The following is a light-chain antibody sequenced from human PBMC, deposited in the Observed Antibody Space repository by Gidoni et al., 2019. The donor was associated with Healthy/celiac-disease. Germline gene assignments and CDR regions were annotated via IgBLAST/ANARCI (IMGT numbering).Light chain of an antibody. V-gene: IGKV1-39*01. J-gene: IGKJ4*01. CDR1: QSISSY. Sequence: SCYSGSVGDRVTITCRASQSISSYLHWYQQKPGTAPKLLIYAASSLQSGVPSRFSGSGSGTDFSLNISSLQPEDFATYYCKQSYSTPLTFGGGTKVEIK. CDR3: KQSYSTPLT. CDR2: AAS.